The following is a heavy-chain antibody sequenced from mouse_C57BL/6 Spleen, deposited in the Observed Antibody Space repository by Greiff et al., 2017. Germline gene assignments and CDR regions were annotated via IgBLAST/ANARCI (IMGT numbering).Heavy chain of an antibody. CDR3: ARGSGRTYYFDY. V-gene: IGHV1-64*01. CDR1: GYTFTSYW. Sequence: QVQLQQSGAELVKPGASVKLSCKASGYTFTSYWMHWVKQRPGQGLEWIGMIHPNSGSTNYNEKFKSKATLTVDKSSSTAYMQLSSLTSEDSAVYYCARGSGRTYYFDYWGQGTTLTVSS. J-gene: IGHJ2*01. CDR2: IHPNSGST. D-gene: IGHD3-1*01.